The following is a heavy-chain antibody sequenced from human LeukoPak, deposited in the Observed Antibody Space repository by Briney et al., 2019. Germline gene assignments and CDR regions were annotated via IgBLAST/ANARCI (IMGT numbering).Heavy chain of an antibody. CDR1: GYSFTSYW. V-gene: IGHV5-51*01. J-gene: IGHJ4*02. D-gene: IGHD5/OR15-5a*01. CDR3: AIGRAVSYHAPHFDY. Sequence: GESLKISCKGSGYSFTSYWIGWVRQMPGKGLEWMGIIYPGDSDTRYSPSFQGQVTISADKSISTAYMQSSSLKDADTSMYYSAIGRAVSYHAPHFDYWGQGTLVTVSS. CDR2: IYPGDSDT.